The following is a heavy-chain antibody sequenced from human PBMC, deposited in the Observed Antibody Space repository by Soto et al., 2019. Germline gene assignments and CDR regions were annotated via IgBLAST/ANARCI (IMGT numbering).Heavy chain of an antibody. D-gene: IGHD1-26*01. CDR1: GFPFSRYA. J-gene: IGHJ5*01. CDR2: FSGPRGGT. CDR3: AKGKISTTTYTSFDS. V-gene: IGHV3-23*01. Sequence: GGSLRLSCATSGFPFSRYAMSWVRPAPVQGLEWVSTFSGPRGGTYYADSVKVRFTISRDNCKRSLYLQMSSLRAEDTAVYYCAKGKISTTTYTSFDSWGQGTLVTVSS.